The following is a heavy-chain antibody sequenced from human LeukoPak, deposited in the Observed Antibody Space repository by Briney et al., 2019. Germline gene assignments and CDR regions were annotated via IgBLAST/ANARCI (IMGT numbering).Heavy chain of an antibody. CDR3: ARGLVGATGGDAFDI. D-gene: IGHD1-26*01. CDR1: GFTFADYS. CDR2: IYSGGST. Sequence: GGSLRLSCAASGFTFADYSMNWVRQAPGKGLEWVSVIYSGGSTYYADSVKGRFTISRDNSKNTLYLQMNSLRAEDTAVYYCARGLVGATGGDAFDIWGQGTMVTVSS. J-gene: IGHJ3*02. V-gene: IGHV3-53*01.